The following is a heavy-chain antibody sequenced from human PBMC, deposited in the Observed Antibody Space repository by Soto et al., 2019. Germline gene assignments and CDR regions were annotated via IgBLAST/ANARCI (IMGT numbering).Heavy chain of an antibody. CDR2: ISSSSSTI. CDR3: ARDPSSSSPVAVYYYYYGMDV. V-gene: IGHV3-48*02. J-gene: IGHJ6*02. Sequence: EVQLVESGGGLVQPGGSLRLSCAASGFTFSSYSMNWVRQAPGKGLEWVSYISSSSSTIYYADSVKGRFTISRDNAKNSLYLQMNSLRDEDTAVYYCARDPSSSSPVAVYYYYYGMDVWGQGTTVTVSS. CDR1: GFTFSSYS. D-gene: IGHD6-13*01.